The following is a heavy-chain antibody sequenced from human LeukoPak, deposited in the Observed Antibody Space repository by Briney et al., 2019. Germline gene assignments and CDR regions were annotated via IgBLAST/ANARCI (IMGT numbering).Heavy chain of an antibody. D-gene: IGHD3-16*02. V-gene: IGHV4-4*02. CDR3: ARVKSMITFGGAIIGSLDY. CDR2: IYHSGST. Sequence: SETLSLTCAVSGGSISSSNWWSWVRQPPGKGLEWIGEIYHSGSTNYNPSLKSRVTISVDKSKNQFSLKLSSVTAADTAVYYCARVKSMITFGGAIIGSLDYWGQGTLVTVSS. CDR1: GGSISSSNW. J-gene: IGHJ4*02.